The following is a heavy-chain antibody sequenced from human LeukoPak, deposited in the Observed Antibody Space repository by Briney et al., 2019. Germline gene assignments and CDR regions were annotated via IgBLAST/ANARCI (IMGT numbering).Heavy chain of an antibody. J-gene: IGHJ4*02. CDR1: GFTVSSIH. D-gene: IGHD4-17*01. V-gene: IGHV3-53*01. CDR3: AKEPDDYGAN. CDR2: TYTGGNS. Sequence: GGSLRLSCAASGFTVSSIHVVWVRQAPGKGLEWVSVTYTGGNSYYADSVKGRFIISRDISKNTLYLQMNSLRAEDTAVYYCAKEPDDYGANWGQGTLVTVSS.